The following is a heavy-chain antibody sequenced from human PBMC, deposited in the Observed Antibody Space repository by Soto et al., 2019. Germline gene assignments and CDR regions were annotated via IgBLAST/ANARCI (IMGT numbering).Heavy chain of an antibody. J-gene: IGHJ5*02. CDR2: IIPIFGTA. Sequence: GASVKVSCKASGGTFSSYAISWVRQAPGQGLEWMGGIIPIFGTANYAQKFQGRVTITADESTSTAYMELSSLRSEDTPVYYCAVGYCSSTSCYKEIITWGQGTLVTVSS. V-gene: IGHV1-69*13. CDR3: AVGYCSSTSCYKEIIT. CDR1: GGTFSSYA. D-gene: IGHD2-2*02.